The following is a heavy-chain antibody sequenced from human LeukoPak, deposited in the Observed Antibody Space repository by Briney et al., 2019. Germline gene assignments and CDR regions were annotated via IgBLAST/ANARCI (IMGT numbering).Heavy chain of an antibody. CDR2: IKEDGSEK. J-gene: IGHJ2*01. V-gene: IGHV3-7*01. CDR3: ARDGGYFDL. CDR1: GFIFSNYW. Sequence: GGSLRLSCAASGFIFSNYWMSWVRQAPGKGLEWVANIKEDGSEKNYVDSVKGRFTSSRDDAKNSVYLQMNRLRAEDTAVYYCARDGGYFDLWGRGTLVTVSS. D-gene: IGHD3-16*01.